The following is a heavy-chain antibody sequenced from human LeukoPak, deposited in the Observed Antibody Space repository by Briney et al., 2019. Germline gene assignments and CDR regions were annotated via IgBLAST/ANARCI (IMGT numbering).Heavy chain of an antibody. CDR1: GFTFSSYS. D-gene: IGHD2/OR15-2a*01. V-gene: IGHV3-48*02. Sequence: GGSLRLSCAASGFTFSSYSMNWVRQAPGKGLEWVSYISSSTGRIYYADSVKGRFTISRDNAKNSLYLQMSSLRDEDTAVYYCARGSMSRGIRYWGQGTLVTVSS. J-gene: IGHJ4*02. CDR3: ARGSMSRGIRY. CDR2: ISSSTGRI.